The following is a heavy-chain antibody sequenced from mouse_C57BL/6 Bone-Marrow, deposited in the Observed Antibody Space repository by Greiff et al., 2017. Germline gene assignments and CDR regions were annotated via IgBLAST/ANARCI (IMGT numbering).Heavy chain of an antibody. CDR3: AKIYYDYDGAMDY. V-gene: IGHV2-4*01. Sequence: VQVVESGPGLVQPSQSLSITCTVSGFSLTSYGVPWVRQPPGQGLEWLGVIWRGGSTDYNAAFISRLSIITDNSKSQVFLKMNSLQADDTAIYYCAKIYYDYDGAMDYWGQGTSVTVSS. CDR1: GFSLTSYG. J-gene: IGHJ4*01. CDR2: IWRGGST. D-gene: IGHD2-4*01.